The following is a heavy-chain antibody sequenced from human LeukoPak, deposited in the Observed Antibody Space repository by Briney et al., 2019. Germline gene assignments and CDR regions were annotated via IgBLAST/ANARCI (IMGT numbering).Heavy chain of an antibody. J-gene: IGHJ6*03. D-gene: IGHD1-26*01. CDR2: IYTIGTT. V-gene: IGHV4-61*02. CDR3: ARSGGSYYYYYMDV. Sequence: SQTLSLTCTVSGGSISSGSYYWSWIRQPAGKGLEWIGRIYTIGTTKYNPSLKSRLTISIDTSKNQFSLKLRSVTAADTAVYYCARSGGSYYYYYMDVWGKGTTVTVSS. CDR1: GGSISSGSYY.